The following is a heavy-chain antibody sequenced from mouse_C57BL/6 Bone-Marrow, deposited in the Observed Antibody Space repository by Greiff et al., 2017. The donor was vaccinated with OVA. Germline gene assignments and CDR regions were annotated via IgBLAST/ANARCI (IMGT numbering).Heavy chain of an antibody. CDR3: ARRYYGSSWYFDD. Sequence: VQLQQSVAELVKPGASVKMSCTASGYTFNSYWITWVKQRPGQGLEWIGDIYPGSGSTNYNEKFKSKATLTVDTSSSTAYMQLSSLTSEDSAVYYCARRYYGSSWYFDDWGTGTMVTVSS. CDR1: GYTFNSYW. D-gene: IGHD1-1*01. J-gene: IGHJ1*03. CDR2: IYPGSGST. V-gene: IGHV1-55*01.